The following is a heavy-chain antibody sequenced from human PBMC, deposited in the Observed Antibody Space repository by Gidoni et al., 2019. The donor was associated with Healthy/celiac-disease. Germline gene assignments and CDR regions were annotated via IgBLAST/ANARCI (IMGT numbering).Heavy chain of an antibody. CDR2: T. D-gene: IGHD4-17*01. J-gene: IGHJ4*02. V-gene: IGHV4-31*02. Sequence: TYYNPSLKSRVTISVDTSKNQFSLKLSSVTAADTAVYYCARGEATVTTLFDYWGQGTLVTVSS. CDR3: ARGEATVTTLFDY.